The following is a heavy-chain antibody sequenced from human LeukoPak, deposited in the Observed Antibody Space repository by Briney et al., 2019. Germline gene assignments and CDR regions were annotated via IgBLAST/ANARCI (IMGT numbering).Heavy chain of an antibody. CDR3: ARGGGVDILTGFQY. Sequence: ASVKVSCRASGGTFTNYAINWVRQAPGQGLEWMGRIIPILDVTNYAQKFQGRVTITADQSTSTAYMELSSLRSEDTAVYYCARGGGVDILTGFQYWGQGTLVTVSS. J-gene: IGHJ4*02. CDR1: GGTFTNYA. V-gene: IGHV1-69*04. D-gene: IGHD3-9*01. CDR2: IIPILDVT.